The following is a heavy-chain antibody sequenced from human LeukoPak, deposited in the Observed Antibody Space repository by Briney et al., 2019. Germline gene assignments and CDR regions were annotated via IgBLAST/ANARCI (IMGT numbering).Heavy chain of an antibody. CDR1: GFTFSSYS. Sequence: PGGSLRLSCAASGFTFSSYSMNWVRQAPGKGLEWVSSISSSSSYIYYADSVKGRFTISRDNAKNPLYLQMNSLRAEDTAVYYCARESPTYYDFWSGYFDSDYYYGMDVWGQGTTVTVSS. CDR3: ARESPTYYDFWSGYFDSDYYYGMDV. J-gene: IGHJ6*02. V-gene: IGHV3-21*01. CDR2: ISSSSSYI. D-gene: IGHD3-3*01.